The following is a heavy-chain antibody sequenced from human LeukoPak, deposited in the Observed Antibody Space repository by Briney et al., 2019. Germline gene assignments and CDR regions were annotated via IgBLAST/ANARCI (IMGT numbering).Heavy chain of an antibody. J-gene: IGHJ6*03. D-gene: IGHD6-6*01. CDR2: MNQDGSEI. Sequence: PGGSLRLSCAASGFTFRTYWMNWVRQAPGKGLEWVANMNQDGSEIYYVDSVRGRFTLSRDSAKNSLYLQMNSLKAEDAALYYCARSVSSSGYNYYNYMDVWGRGTTVTVSS. CDR1: GFTFRTYW. CDR3: ARSVSSSGYNYYNYMDV. V-gene: IGHV3-7*01.